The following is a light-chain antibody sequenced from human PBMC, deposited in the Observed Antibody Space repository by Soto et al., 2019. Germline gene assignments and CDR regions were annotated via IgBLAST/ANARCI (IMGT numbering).Light chain of an antibody. V-gene: IGKV3-11*01. CDR2: DAS. J-gene: IGKJ4*01. CDR1: QSVSSY. Sequence: EIVLTKSPATLSLSPGERATLSCRASQSVSSYLAWYQQKPGQAPRLLIYDASNRATGIPARFSGSGSGTAFTLTISSREPEDFAVYYCQQRSNWPLTFGGGTKVEIK. CDR3: QQRSNWPLT.